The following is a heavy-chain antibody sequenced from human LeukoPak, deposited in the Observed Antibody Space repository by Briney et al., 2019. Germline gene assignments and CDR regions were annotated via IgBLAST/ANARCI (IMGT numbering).Heavy chain of an antibody. CDR1: GFTFTTYT. J-gene: IGHJ4*02. CDR2: ISSSGATV. V-gene: IGHV3-48*01. Sequence: GGSLRLSCAASGFTFTTYTMNWVRQAPGKGLEWASFISSSGATVYYADSVKGRFTISRDNAKNSLFLQMSSLRAEDTAVYYCARDDRPWLHSLNPIKYWGQGTLVTVSS. CDR3: ARDDRPWLHSLNPIKY. D-gene: IGHD5-24*01.